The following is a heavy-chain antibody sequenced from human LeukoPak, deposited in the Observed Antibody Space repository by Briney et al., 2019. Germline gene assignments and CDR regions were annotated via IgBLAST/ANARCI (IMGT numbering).Heavy chain of an antibody. CDR2: ISGSGDT. CDR1: GGSITSGTPF. J-gene: IGHJ4*02. D-gene: IGHD3-10*01. Sequence: PSETLSLTCTVSGGSITSGTPFWGWIRQAPGKGLEWIATISGSGDTLYNPSLKSRGFISIDTSKNQFSLKLRSVTAADTAVFYCVRDDNWVPGFDYWGQGILVIVSA. V-gene: IGHV4-39*07. CDR3: VRDDNWVPGFDY.